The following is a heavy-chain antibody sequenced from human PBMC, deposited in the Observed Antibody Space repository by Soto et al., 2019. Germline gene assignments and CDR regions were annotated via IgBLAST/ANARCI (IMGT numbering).Heavy chain of an antibody. Sequence: QGQLAEFGGGLVKPGGSLRLSCAASGFSLRDYNMSWVRQAPGRGLEWIAYITGSGETKYNPDSVKGRFTISRDNDQNSLYLEMQSLRVDDTAVYYCVRDGIEIAPLVRYPFDLWGQGTMVTVSS. CDR1: GFSLRDYN. CDR3: VRDGIEIAPLVRYPFDL. J-gene: IGHJ3*01. D-gene: IGHD6-6*01. CDR2: ITGSGETK. V-gene: IGHV3-11*01.